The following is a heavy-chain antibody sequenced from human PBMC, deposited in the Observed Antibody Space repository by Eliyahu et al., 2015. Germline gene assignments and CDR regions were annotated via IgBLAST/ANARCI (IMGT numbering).Heavy chain of an antibody. V-gene: IGHV3-7*01. CDR2: GSEK. D-gene: IGHD3-3*01. J-gene: IGHJ4*02. Sequence: GSEKYYVDSVKGRFTISRDNAKNSLYLQMNSLRAEDTAVYYCARDWGSYDFWSGYPYFDYWGQGTLVTVSS. CDR3: ARDWGSYDFWSGYPYFDY.